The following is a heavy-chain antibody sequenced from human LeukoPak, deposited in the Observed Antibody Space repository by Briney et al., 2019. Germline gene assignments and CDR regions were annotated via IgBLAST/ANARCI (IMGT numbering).Heavy chain of an antibody. CDR3: GREDRIVLGNDALDI. CDR1: GFTVSNYW. V-gene: IGHV3-74*01. Sequence: GGSLRLSCAASGFTVSNYWMSWVRQAPGKGLVWISRISGDGRTISYADSVKGRFTISRDNAKNTVSLQMDSLRGEDTAVYYCGREDRIVLGNDALDIWGQGTMVTVSS. J-gene: IGHJ3*02. D-gene: IGHD2-8*01. CDR2: ISGDGRTI.